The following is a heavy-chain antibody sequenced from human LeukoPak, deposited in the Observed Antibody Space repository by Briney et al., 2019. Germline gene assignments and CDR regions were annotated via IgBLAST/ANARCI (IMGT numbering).Heavy chain of an antibody. CDR1: GFTVSSNY. D-gene: IGHD3-22*01. Sequence: GGSLRLSCAASGFTVSSNYMSWVRQAPGKGLEWVSVIYSGGSTYYADSVKGRFTISRDYSKNTLYLQMNSLRAEDTAVYYCARASYYYDSSGYYPHYWGQGTLVTVSS. CDR3: ARASYYYDSSGYYPHY. J-gene: IGHJ4*02. V-gene: IGHV3-66*02. CDR2: IYSGGST.